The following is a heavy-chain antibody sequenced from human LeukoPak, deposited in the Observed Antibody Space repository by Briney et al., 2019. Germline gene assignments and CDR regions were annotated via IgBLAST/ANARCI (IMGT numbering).Heavy chain of an antibody. D-gene: IGHD1-1*01. Sequence: PSETLSLTCTVSGGSISSTTYYWSGIRQPAGKGVEWIGRIYTSGSTNYNPSLKSRLTISVDTSKNQFSLKVDSVTAADTAVYYCARSAAGTADFDYWGQGTLVTVYS. J-gene: IGHJ4*02. CDR2: IYTSGST. CDR3: ARSAAGTADFDY. CDR1: GGSISSTTYY. V-gene: IGHV4-61*02.